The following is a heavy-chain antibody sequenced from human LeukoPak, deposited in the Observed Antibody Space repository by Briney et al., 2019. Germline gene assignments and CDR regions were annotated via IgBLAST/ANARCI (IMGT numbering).Heavy chain of an antibody. V-gene: IGHV3-30*04. CDR2: ISYDGSNK. CDR3: ARGWDGDYAGYFEY. D-gene: IGHD4-17*01. Sequence: SGGSLRLSCAASGFTFSSYAMHWVRQAPGKGLEWVAVISYDGSNKYYADSVKGRFTISRDNAKNSLYLQMNSLRPEDTAFYYCARGWDGDYAGYFEYWGQGTLVTVSS. J-gene: IGHJ4*02. CDR1: GFTFSSYA.